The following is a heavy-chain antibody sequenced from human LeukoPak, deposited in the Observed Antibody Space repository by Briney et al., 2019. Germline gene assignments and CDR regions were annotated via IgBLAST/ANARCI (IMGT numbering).Heavy chain of an antibody. D-gene: IGHD5-18*01. CDR2: ISTSSTYT. CDR1: GFTFSDYY. Sequence: PGGSLRLSCAASGFTFSDYYMSWIRQAPGKGLEWISYISTSSTYTNYADSVKGRFTISRDDAKSSLNLQMNSLRAEDTAVYYCARVSSYGSTHPDYWGQGTLVTVSS. CDR3: ARVSSYGSTHPDY. J-gene: IGHJ4*02. V-gene: IGHV3-11*06.